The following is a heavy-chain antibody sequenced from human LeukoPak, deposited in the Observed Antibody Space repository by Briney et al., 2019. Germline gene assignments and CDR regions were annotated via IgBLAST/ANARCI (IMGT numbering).Heavy chain of an antibody. D-gene: IGHD6-13*01. Sequence: PSETLSLTCTVSGGSISSYYWSWIRQPPGKGLEWIGYIYYSGSTNYNPSLKSRVTISVDTSKNQFSLKLSSVTAADTAVYYCARELAYSSSWIDYWGQGTLVTVSS. V-gene: IGHV4-59*12. CDR1: GGSISSYY. CDR3: ARELAYSSSWIDY. CDR2: IYYSGST. J-gene: IGHJ4*02.